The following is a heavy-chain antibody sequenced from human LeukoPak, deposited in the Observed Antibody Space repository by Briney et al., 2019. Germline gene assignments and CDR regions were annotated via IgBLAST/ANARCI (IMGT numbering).Heavy chain of an antibody. Sequence: GGSLRLSCAASGFTFSTYAMSWVRQAPGKGLEWVSTISGSGGSTYYADSVKGGFAISRDNSKNTLYLQMNSLRAEDTAVYYCAKDGCSSTSCYVDYWGQGTLVTVSS. CDR1: GFTFSTYA. J-gene: IGHJ4*02. CDR2: ISGSGGST. D-gene: IGHD2-2*01. V-gene: IGHV3-23*01. CDR3: AKDGCSSTSCYVDY.